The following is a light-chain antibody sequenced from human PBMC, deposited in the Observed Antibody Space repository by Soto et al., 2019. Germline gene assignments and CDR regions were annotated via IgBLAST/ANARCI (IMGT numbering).Light chain of an antibody. CDR1: SSDVGAYNY. CDR3: FSHRGGDSHV. V-gene: IGLV2-14*01. Sequence: QSALTQPASVSGSPGQSITISCTGTSSDVGAYNYVSWYQQYPGKAPKLMIYGVTNRPSGVSNRFSGSKTGNTASLTISGLQPEEEADYSRFSHRGGDSHVFGTGTKVTV. CDR2: GVT. J-gene: IGLJ1*01.